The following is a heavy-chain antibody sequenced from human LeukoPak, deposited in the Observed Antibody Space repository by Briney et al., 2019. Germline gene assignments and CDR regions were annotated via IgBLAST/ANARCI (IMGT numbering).Heavy chain of an antibody. CDR1: GFTFSSYS. V-gene: IGHV3-21*01. CDR2: ISSSSSYI. J-gene: IGHJ6*03. CDR3: ARDISEIVVVPAAPNYYYYYYMDV. D-gene: IGHD2-2*01. Sequence: GGSLRLSCAASGFTFSSYSMNWVRQAPGKGLEWVSSISSSSSYIYYADSVKGRFTISRDNAKNSLYLQMNSLRAEDTAVYYCARDISEIVVVPAAPNYYYYYYMDVWGKGTTVTVSS.